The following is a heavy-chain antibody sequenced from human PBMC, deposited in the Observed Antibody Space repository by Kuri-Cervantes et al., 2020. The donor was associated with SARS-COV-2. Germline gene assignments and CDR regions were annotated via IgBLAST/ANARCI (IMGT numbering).Heavy chain of an antibody. D-gene: IGHD3-3*01. V-gene: IGHV1-8*02. CDR1: GYTFTSYD. CDR2: MNPNSGNT. J-gene: IGHJ1*01. Sequence: ASVKVSCKASGYTFTSYDINWVRQATGQGPEWMGWMNPNSGNTGYAQKFQGRVTMTTDTSTSTAYMELRSLRSDDTAAYYCARVNLNYDFWSGYLHWGQGTLVTVSS. CDR3: ARVNLNYDFWSGYLH.